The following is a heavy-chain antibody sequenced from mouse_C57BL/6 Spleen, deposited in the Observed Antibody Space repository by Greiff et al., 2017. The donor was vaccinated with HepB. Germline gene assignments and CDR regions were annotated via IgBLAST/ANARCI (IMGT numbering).Heavy chain of an antibody. V-gene: IGHV1-52*01. CDR1: GYTFTSYW. CDR2: IDPSDSET. D-gene: IGHD4-1*01. J-gene: IGHJ1*03. CDR3: GRPTGTDWYFDV. Sequence: QVQLQQPGAELVRPGSSVKLSCKASGYTFTSYWMHWVKQRPIQGLEWIGNIDPSDSETHYNQKFKDKATLTVDKSSSTAYMQLSSLTSEDSAVYYCGRPTGTDWYFDVWGTGTTVTVSS.